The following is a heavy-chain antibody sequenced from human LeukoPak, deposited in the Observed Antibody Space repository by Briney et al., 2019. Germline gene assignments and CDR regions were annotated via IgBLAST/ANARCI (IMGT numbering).Heavy chain of an antibody. CDR2: ISYDGSNK. CDR1: GFTFSSYG. CDR3: AKGQAQDATLYYYYGMDV. Sequence: PGRSLRPSCAASGFTFSSYGMHWVRQAPGKGLEWVAVISYDGSNKYYADSVKGRFTISRDNSKNTLYLQMNSLRAEDTAVYYCAKGQAQDATLYYYYGMDVWGKGTTVTVSS. J-gene: IGHJ6*04. D-gene: IGHD2-15*01. V-gene: IGHV3-30*18.